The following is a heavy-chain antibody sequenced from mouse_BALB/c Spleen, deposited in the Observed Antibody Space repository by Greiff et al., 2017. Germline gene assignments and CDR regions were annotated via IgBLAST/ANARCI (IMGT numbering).Heavy chain of an antibody. CDR1: GFSLTSYG. CDR3: ARRKAYYGGSSWYFDV. V-gene: IGHV2-2*02. CDR2: IWSGGST. D-gene: IGHD1-1*01. Sequence: VKLLESGPGLVQPSQSLSITCTVSGFSLTSYGVHWVRQSPGKGLEWLGVIWSGGSTDYNAAFISRLSISKDNSKSQVFFKMNSLQANDTAIYYCARRKAYYGGSSWYFDVGGAGTRSPSPQ. J-gene: IGHJ1*01.